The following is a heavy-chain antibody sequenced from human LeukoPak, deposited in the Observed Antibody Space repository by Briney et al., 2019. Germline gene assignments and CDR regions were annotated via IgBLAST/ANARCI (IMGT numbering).Heavy chain of an antibody. CDR2: ISSSGSTI. D-gene: IGHD3-3*01. CDR1: GFTFSDYY. J-gene: IGHJ4*02. V-gene: IGHV3-11*04. CDR3: ASTEGFLEWLPPH. Sequence: GGSLRLSCAASGFTFSDYYMSWIRQAPGKGLEWVSYISSSGSTIYYADSVKGRFTISRDNAKNSLYLQMNSLRAEDTAVYYCASTEGFLEWLPPHWGQGTLVTVSS.